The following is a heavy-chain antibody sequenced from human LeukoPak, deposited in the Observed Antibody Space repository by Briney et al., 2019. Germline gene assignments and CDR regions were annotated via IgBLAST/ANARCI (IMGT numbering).Heavy chain of an antibody. V-gene: IGHV3-33*01. CDR2: ISYDGRNK. Sequence: PGRSLRLSCAASAFIFSNYAMHWVRQAPGKGLEWVAVISYDGRNKYYADYVKGRFTISRDNSKNTLYVQMNSLRSEDTAMYYCARELIVGGNSWGAFDIWGQGTMVTVSS. CDR3: ARELIVGGNSWGAFDI. D-gene: IGHD1-26*01. CDR1: AFIFSNYA. J-gene: IGHJ3*02.